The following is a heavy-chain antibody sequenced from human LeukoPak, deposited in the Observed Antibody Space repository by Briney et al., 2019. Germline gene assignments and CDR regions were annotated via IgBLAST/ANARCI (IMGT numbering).Heavy chain of an antibody. CDR2: VDPEDGET. CDR3: ATVTTYSGY. J-gene: IGHJ4*02. V-gene: IGHV1-69-2*01. Sequence: GASVKVPCKVSGYTFTDYYIHWVQQAPGKGLGWMGLVDPEDGETIYAEKFQGRVTITADTSTDTAYMELSSLRSEDTAVYYCATVTTYSGYWGQGTLVTVSS. D-gene: IGHD6-13*01. CDR1: GYTFTDYY.